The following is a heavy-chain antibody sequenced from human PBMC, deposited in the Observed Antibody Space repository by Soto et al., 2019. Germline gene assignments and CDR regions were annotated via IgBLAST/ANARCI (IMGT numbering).Heavy chain of an antibody. D-gene: IGHD3-3*01. CDR3: ARVVWAKYFFAS. V-gene: IGHV1-69*02. Sequence: QVQLVQSGTEVKKPGSSVKVSCKASGDTFNKNSISWVRQAPGQGLEWMGRIIPALGLTDYAEKFQGRQGMVTIAADMTTNPAYMELSGLRSEDPAVSYCARVVWAKYFFASWGQGTLVNVSS. J-gene: IGHJ4*02. CDR1: GDTFNKNS. CDR2: IIPALGLT.